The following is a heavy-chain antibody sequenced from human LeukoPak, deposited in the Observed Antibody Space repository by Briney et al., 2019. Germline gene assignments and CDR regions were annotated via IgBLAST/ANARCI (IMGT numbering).Heavy chain of an antibody. CDR2: ISYDGSNK. Sequence: GRSLRLSCAASGFTFSSHAMHWVRQAPGKGLEWEAVISYDGSNKYYADSVKGRFTISRDNSKNTLYLQMNSLRAEDTAVYYCARGGFTGTKPFDYWGQGTLVTVSS. J-gene: IGHJ4*02. V-gene: IGHV3-30*04. CDR3: ARGGFTGTKPFDY. D-gene: IGHD1-1*01. CDR1: GFTFSSHA.